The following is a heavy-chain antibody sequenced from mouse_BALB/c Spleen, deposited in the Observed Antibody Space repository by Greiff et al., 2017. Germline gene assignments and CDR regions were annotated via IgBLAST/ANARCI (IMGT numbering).Heavy chain of an antibody. V-gene: IGHV5-17*02. CDR2: ISSGSSTI. Sequence: EVQGVESGGGLVQPGGSRKLSCAASGFTFSSFGMHWVRQAPEKGLEWVAYISSGSSTIYYADTVKGRFTISRDNPKNTLFLQMTSLRSEDTAMYYCARGSLTYWYFDVWGAWTTVTVSS. J-gene: IGHJ1*01. CDR1: GFTFSSFG. D-gene: IGHD1-3*01. CDR3: ARGSLTYWYFDV.